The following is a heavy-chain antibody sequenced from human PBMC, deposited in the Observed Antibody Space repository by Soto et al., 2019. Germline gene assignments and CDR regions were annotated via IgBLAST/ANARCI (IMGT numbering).Heavy chain of an antibody. CDR1: GYTFTSYA. CDR3: ARALGNGYDI. D-gene: IGHD3-16*01. Sequence: ASVKVSCKASGYTFTSYAMHWVRQAPGQRLEWMGWINAGNGNTKYPQKFQGRVTITRDTSASTAYMELSSLRSEDTAVYYCARALGNGYDIWGQGTMVTVSS. CDR2: INAGNGNT. J-gene: IGHJ3*02. V-gene: IGHV1-3*01.